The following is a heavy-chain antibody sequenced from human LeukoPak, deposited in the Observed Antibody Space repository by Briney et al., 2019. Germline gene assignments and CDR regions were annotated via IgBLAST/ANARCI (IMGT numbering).Heavy chain of an antibody. CDR3: AKESIGYYDFWSGYYTLGNFDY. V-gene: IGHV3-23*01. J-gene: IGHJ4*02. D-gene: IGHD3-3*01. CDR2: ISASGGS. Sequence: PGGSLRLSCAASGFTFSNYAMSWVRQAPGKGLEWVSGISASGGSYCADSVKGRFTISRDNSKNTLYLQMNSLRAEDTAVYYCAKESIGYYDFWSGYYTLGNFDYWGQGTLVTVSS. CDR1: GFTFSNYA.